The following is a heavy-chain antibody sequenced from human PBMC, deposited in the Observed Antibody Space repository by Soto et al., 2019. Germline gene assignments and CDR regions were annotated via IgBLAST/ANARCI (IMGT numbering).Heavy chain of an antibody. CDR1: GGTFSSYA. V-gene: IGHV1-69*12. J-gene: IGHJ3*02. CDR3: AITYYYDSSGYYYAFDI. D-gene: IGHD3-22*01. Sequence: QVQLVQSGAEVKKPGSSVKVSCKASGGTFSSYAISWVRQAPGQGPEWMGGIIPIFGTANYAQKFQGRVTITADESTSTAYMELSSLRSEDTAVYYCAITYYYDSSGYYYAFDIWGQGTMVTVSS. CDR2: IIPIFGTA.